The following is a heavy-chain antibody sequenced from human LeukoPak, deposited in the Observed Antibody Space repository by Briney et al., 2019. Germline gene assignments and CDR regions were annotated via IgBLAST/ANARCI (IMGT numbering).Heavy chain of an antibody. J-gene: IGHJ4*02. Sequence: GGSLRLSCAASGFTFSSYAMSWVRQAPGKGLEWVSAISGSGGSTYYADSVKGRFTISRDNSKNTLYVQMDSLRAEDTAVYYCAKGHYYGSGSLDYWGQGTLVTVSS. CDR1: GFTFSSYA. D-gene: IGHD3-10*01. V-gene: IGHV3-23*01. CDR3: AKGHYYGSGSLDY. CDR2: ISGSGGST.